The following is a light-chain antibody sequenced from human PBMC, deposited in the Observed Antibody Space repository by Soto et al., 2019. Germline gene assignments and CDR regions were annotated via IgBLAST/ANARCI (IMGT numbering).Light chain of an antibody. CDR2: DVS. V-gene: IGLV2-14*01. CDR3: SSYTSSSTVV. J-gene: IGLJ2*01. Sequence: QSALTQPASVSGSSGQSITISCTGTSSDVGGYNYVSWYQQHPGKAPKLMIYDVSNRPSGVSNRFSGSKSVNTASLTISGLQAEDAADYYCSSYTSSSTVVFGGGTQLTVL. CDR1: SSDVGGYNY.